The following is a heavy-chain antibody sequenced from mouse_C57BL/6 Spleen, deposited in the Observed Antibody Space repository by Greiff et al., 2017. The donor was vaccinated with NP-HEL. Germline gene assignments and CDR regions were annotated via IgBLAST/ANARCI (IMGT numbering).Heavy chain of an antibody. CDR3: ARERAVVATNYFDY. D-gene: IGHD1-1*01. V-gene: IGHV1-76*01. CDR2: IYPGSGNT. Sequence: QVQLKESGAELVRPGASVKLSCKASGYTFTDYYINWVKQRPGQGLEWIARIYPGSGNTYYNEKFKGKATLTAEKSSSTAYMQLSSLTSEDSAVYFCARERAVVATNYFDYWGQGTTLTVSS. CDR1: GYTFTDYY. J-gene: IGHJ2*01.